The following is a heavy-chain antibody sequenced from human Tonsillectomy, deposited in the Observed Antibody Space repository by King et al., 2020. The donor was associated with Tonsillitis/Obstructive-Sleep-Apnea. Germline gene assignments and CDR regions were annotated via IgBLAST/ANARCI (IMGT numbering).Heavy chain of an antibody. CDR2: ISSSISNL. CDR1: GFTFSSYS. D-gene: IGHD2-15*01. Sequence: VQLVESGGDLLQPGGSLRLSCAASGFTFSSYSMNWVLQAPGKGLECVSDISSSISNLYYADSVKGRFTISRDNAKNSLYLQMNSLRDEDTAVDYCARDRDVVVVAARGFDPWGQGTLVTVSS. J-gene: IGHJ5*02. CDR3: ARDRDVVVVAARGFDP. V-gene: IGHV3-48*02.